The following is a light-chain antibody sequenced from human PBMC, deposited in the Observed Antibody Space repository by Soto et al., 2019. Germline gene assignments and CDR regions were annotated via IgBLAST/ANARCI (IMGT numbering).Light chain of an antibody. CDR3: QQYENSLTWT. V-gene: IGKV3-20*01. CDR1: QNVASRY. J-gene: IGKJ1*01. CDR2: GAS. Sequence: EIVLTQSPGTLSLSPGERATLSCRASQNVASRYLAWYQHKPGQAPNLLIYGASNRATGIPDRFSGSGSGTDFTLTISRLEPEDFAVYYCQQYENSLTWTFGQGTKVEIK.